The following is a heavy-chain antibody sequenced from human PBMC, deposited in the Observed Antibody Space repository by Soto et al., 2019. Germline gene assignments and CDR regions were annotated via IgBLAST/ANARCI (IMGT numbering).Heavy chain of an antibody. J-gene: IGHJ4*02. CDR3: ARDSPPVDY. Sequence: QVQLVQSGAEVKKPGASVKVSCKASGYTFNSYGISWVRQAPGQGLEWMGWISAYNGNKKYAQKLQGRVTMTTDTSTSTADMERRSLKSDDTAVYYCARDSPPVDYWGQGTLVTVSS. CDR1: GYTFNSYG. V-gene: IGHV1-18*01. CDR2: ISAYNGNK.